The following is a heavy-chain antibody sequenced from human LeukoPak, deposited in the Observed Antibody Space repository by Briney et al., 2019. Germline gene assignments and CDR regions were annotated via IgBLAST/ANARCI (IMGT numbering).Heavy chain of an antibody. J-gene: IGHJ4*02. CDR1: GGTFTSYA. Sequence: SVKVSCKASGGTFTSYAISWVREAPGQGLEWMGGIIPIFGTTDYAQKFQGRVTITADKSTSTAYMELSSLRSEDTAVYYCARDDIAAAGNRFDYWGQGTLVTVSS. CDR3: ARDDIAAAGNRFDY. D-gene: IGHD6-13*01. V-gene: IGHV1-69*06. CDR2: IIPIFGTT.